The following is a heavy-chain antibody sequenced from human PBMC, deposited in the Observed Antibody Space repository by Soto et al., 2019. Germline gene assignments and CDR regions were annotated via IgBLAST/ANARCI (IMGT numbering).Heavy chain of an antibody. CDR1: GFTFSSYS. CDR2: ISSSSSYI. J-gene: IGHJ6*02. CDR3: ARDWSKYGMDV. V-gene: IGHV3-21*01. Sequence: GGSLRLSCAASGFTFSSYSMNWVRQAPGKGLEWVPSISSSSSYIYYADSVKGRFTISRDNAKNSLYLQMNSLRAEDTAVYYCARDWSKYGMDVWGQGTTVTVSS. D-gene: IGHD3-3*01.